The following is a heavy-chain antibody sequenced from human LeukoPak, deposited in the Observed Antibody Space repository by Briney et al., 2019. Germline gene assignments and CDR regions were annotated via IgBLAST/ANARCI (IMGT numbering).Heavy chain of an antibody. D-gene: IGHD3-10*01. J-gene: IGHJ4*02. V-gene: IGHV1-2*02. CDR3: ARGDGSGRYCIEY. CDR2: INPNSGGT. CDR1: GYTFTDYF. Sequence: ASVKVSCKASGYTFTDYFMHWVRQAPGQGLEWMGWINPNSGGTIYAQRFQGRVTMTRDTSISTVYMELSRLTSDDTAVYYCARGDGSGRYCIEYWGQGTLVAVAS.